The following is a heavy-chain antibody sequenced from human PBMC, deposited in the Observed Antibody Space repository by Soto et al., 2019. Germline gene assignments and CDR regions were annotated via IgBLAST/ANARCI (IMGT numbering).Heavy chain of an antibody. V-gene: IGHV1-3*01. CDR3: ATRGRSLGYYYGMDV. Sequence: QVQLVQSGAEVKKPGASVKVSCKASGYTFTSYAMHWVRQAPGQRLEWMGWINAGNGNTKYSQKFQGRVTITRDTFASTAYMELSSLRSGDTAVYYCATRGRSLGYYYGMDVWGQWTTVTVSS. CDR1: GYTFTSYA. CDR2: INAGNGNT. D-gene: IGHD3-10*01. J-gene: IGHJ6*02.